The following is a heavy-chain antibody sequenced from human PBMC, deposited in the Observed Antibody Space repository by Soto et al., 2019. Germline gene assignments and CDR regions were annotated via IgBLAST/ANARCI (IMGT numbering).Heavy chain of an antibody. CDR1: GFTFSSYS. CDR2: ISSSSTI. V-gene: IGHV3-48*02. D-gene: IGHD2-15*01. J-gene: IGHJ6*02. CDR3: AREDSSGGSCYRNYYGMDV. Sequence: GGSLRLSCAASGFTFSSYSMNWVRQAPGKGLEWVSYISSSSTIYYADSVKGRFTISRDNAKNSLYLQMNSLRDEDTAVYYCAREDSSGGSCYRNYYGMDVWGQGTTVTVSS.